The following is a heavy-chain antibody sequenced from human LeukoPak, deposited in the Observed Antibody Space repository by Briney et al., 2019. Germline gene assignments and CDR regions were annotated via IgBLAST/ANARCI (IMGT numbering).Heavy chain of an antibody. J-gene: IGHJ6*02. CDR2: IWYDGSNK. CDR1: GFTFSSYG. Sequence: GRSLRLSCAASGFTFSSYGMRWVRQAPGKGLEWVAVIWYDGSNKYYADSVKGRFTISRDNSKNTLHLQMNSLRAEDKAVYYCARAGGYCSSTSCPYYYYYGMDVWGQGTTVTVSS. V-gene: IGHV3-33*01. D-gene: IGHD2-2*01. CDR3: ARAGGYCSSTSCPYYYYYGMDV.